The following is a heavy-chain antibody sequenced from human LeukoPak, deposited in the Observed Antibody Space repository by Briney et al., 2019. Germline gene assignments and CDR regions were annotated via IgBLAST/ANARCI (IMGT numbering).Heavy chain of an antibody. V-gene: IGHV1-69*13. CDR3: ARDGRYGDLPTSFDY. Sequence: ASVKVSCKASGGTFSSYAISWVRQAPGQGLEWMGGIIPIFGTANYAQKFQGRVTITADESTSTAYMELSSLRSEDTAVYYCARDGRYGDLPTSFDYWGQGTLVTVSS. J-gene: IGHJ4*02. CDR2: IIPIFGTA. CDR1: GGTFSSYA. D-gene: IGHD4-17*01.